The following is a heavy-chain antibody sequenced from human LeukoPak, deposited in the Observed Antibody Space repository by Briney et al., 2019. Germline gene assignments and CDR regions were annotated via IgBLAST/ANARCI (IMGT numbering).Heavy chain of an antibody. J-gene: IGHJ3*02. D-gene: IGHD3-10*01. V-gene: IGHV3-30*02. Sequence: GGSLRLSCAASGFTFTSYGMHWVRQAPGKGLEWVAFIRSDGSNKYYADSVKGRFTISRDSSKNTLYLQMNSLRAEDTAVYYCAKAQDFYGSGRDAFDIWGQGTMVTVSS. CDR1: GFTFTSYG. CDR2: IRSDGSNK. CDR3: AKAQDFYGSGRDAFDI.